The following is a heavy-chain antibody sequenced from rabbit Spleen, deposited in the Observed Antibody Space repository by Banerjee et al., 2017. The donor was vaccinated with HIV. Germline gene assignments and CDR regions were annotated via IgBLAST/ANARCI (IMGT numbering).Heavy chain of an antibody. J-gene: IGHJ6*01. CDR2: IAGISSGFT. CDR1: GFSFSSSDY. Sequence: QSLEESGGGLVQPEGSLALTCKASGFSFSSSDYICWVRQAPGKGLEWISCIAGISSGFTYSATWAKGRFTISKTSSTTVTLQMTSLTAADTATYFCASDTGSSFSSYGLDLWGPGTLVTVS. CDR3: ASDTGSSFSSYGLDL. D-gene: IGHD8-1*01. V-gene: IGHV1S40*01.